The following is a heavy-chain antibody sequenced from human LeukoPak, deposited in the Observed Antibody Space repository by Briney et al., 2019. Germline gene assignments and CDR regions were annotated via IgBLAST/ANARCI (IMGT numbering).Heavy chain of an antibody. CDR1: GGSVSSGSYY. J-gene: IGHJ4*02. V-gene: IGHV4-39*07. D-gene: IGHD5-24*01. CDR3: ARGVEMATTIFDY. CDR2: INHSGST. Sequence: SETLSLTCTVSGGSVSSGSYYWSWIRQPPGKGLEWIGEINHSGSTNYNPSLKSRVTISVDTSKNQFSLKLSSVTAADTAVYYCARGVEMATTIFDYWGQGTLVTVSS.